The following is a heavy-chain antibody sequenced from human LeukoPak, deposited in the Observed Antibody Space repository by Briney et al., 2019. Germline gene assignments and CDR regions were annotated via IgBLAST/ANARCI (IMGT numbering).Heavy chain of an antibody. D-gene: IGHD6-13*01. CDR1: GGSISSSTYY. J-gene: IGHJ3*02. CDR3: ARSSSSSWYGSFDI. Sequence: PSETLSLTCTVSGGSISSSTYYWGWIRQPPGKGLEWIGTIYYRGSTYYNPSLKSRVTISVDTSKNQCSLKLSSVTAADTAVYYCARSSSSSWYGSFDIWGQGTMVTVSS. CDR2: IYYRGST. V-gene: IGHV4-39*07.